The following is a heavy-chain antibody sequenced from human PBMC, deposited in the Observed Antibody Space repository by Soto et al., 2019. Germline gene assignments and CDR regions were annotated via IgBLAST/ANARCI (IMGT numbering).Heavy chain of an antibody. CDR1: WFTFSSYG. V-gene: IGHV3-33*01. J-gene: IGHJ4*02. CDR2: IWYDGSNK. D-gene: IGHD3-22*01. CDR3: ARDSSSSDSSGSPTGFDY. Sequence: XGSLKVSCAESWFTFSSYGMHWVRQAPGKGLEWVAVIWYDGSNKYYADSVKGRFTISRDNSKNTLYLQMNSLRAEDTAVYYCARDSSSSDSSGSPTGFDYWGQGTLVTVSS.